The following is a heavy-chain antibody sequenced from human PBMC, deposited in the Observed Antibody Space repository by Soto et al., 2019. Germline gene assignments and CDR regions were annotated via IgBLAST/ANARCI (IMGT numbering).Heavy chain of an antibody. CDR2: ISSRSNYI. D-gene: IGHD3-9*01. CDR1: GFSLSTYS. CDR3: ARDTAGDILTGSIHFDF. V-gene: IGHV3-21*01. Sequence: GGSLRLSCAASGFSLSTYSMNWVRQAPGKGLEWVASISSRSNYIYYGDSVKGRFNISRDNAKNSLYLQMSSLRAEDTAVYYCARDTAGDILTGSIHFDFWGQGTLVTVYS. J-gene: IGHJ4*02.